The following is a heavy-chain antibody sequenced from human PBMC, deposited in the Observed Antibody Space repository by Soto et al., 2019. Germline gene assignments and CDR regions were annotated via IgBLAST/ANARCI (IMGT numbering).Heavy chain of an antibody. D-gene: IGHD3-3*01. Sequence: SVKVSCKAFGGTFSSYTISWVRQAPGQGLEWMGRIIPILGIANYAQKFQGRGTITADKSTSTAYMELSSLRSEDTAVYYCARDPGYDFWSGYYSWFDPWGQGTLVTVSS. V-gene: IGHV1-69*04. CDR1: GGTFSSYT. CDR3: ARDPGYDFWSGYYSWFDP. CDR2: IIPILGIA. J-gene: IGHJ5*02.